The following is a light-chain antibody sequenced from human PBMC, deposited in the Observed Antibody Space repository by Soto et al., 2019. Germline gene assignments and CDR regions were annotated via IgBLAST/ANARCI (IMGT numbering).Light chain of an antibody. J-gene: IGKJ1*01. CDR3: LLDFRYFWA. V-gene: IGKV1-5*01. CDR1: QTISSW. CDR2: AAS. Sequence: DIQMTQSPSTLSGSVGDRVTITCRASQTISSWLAWYQQKPGKAPKLLIYAASILQSGVPSRFSGSGSGTDFTLTISSLQPEDFATYYCLLDFRYFWAFGQGTKVEIK.